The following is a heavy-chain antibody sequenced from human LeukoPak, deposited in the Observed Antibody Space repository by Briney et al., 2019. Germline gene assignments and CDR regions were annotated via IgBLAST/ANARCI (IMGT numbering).Heavy chain of an antibody. CDR1: GFTFSSYG. V-gene: IGHV3-30*02. D-gene: IGHD6-13*01. CDR3: TRDGQQQLEHSFDY. Sequence: PGGSLRLSCAASGFTFSSYGMHWVRQAPGKGLEWVAFIRYDGSNKYYADSVKGRFTISRDNSKNTLYLQMNSLRAEDTAVYYCTRDGQQQLEHSFDYWGQGTLVTVSS. CDR2: IRYDGSNK. J-gene: IGHJ4*02.